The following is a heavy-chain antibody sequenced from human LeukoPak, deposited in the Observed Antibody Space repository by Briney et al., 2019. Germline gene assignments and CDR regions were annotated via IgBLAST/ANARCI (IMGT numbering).Heavy chain of an antibody. CDR3: AKMDSKIVGIDY. D-gene: IGHD1-26*01. J-gene: IGHJ4*02. Sequence: GGSLRLSCAASGFTFSSYGMHWVRQAPGKGLEWVAVISYDGSSKYYADSVKGRFTISRDNSKNTLYLQMNSLRAEDTAVYYCAKMDSKIVGIDYWGQGTLVTVSS. V-gene: IGHV3-30*18. CDR2: ISYDGSSK. CDR1: GFTFSSYG.